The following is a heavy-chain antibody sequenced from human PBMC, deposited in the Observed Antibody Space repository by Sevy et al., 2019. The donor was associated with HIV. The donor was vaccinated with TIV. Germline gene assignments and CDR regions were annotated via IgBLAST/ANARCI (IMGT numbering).Heavy chain of an antibody. CDR3: AREGIAVAGNWFDP. CDR1: GGYISSYY. CDR2: IYSSGST. Sequence: SETLSLTCTVSGGYISSYYWSWIRQPPGKGLEWIGYIYSSGSTNYNPSLKSRFTISVDTSKNQFSLKRSSVTAADTVVYYCAREGIAVAGNWFDPWGQGTLVTVSS. D-gene: IGHD6-19*01. V-gene: IGHV4-59*01. J-gene: IGHJ5*02.